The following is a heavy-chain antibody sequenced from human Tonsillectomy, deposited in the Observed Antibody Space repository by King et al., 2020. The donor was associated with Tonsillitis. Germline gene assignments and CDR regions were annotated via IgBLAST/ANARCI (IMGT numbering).Heavy chain of an antibody. Sequence: VQLVESGGGVVQPGRSLRLSCAASGFTFSRYAMHWVRQAPGKGLEWGAVISFDGSKKYYADSVKGRFTISRDNSENTLYLQMNSLRAEDTAVYYCARGVVVTAISNWGQGTLVTVSS. CDR2: ISFDGSKK. CDR3: ARGVVVTAISN. D-gene: IGHD2-21*02. V-gene: IGHV3-30*04. CDR1: GFTFSRYA. J-gene: IGHJ4*02.